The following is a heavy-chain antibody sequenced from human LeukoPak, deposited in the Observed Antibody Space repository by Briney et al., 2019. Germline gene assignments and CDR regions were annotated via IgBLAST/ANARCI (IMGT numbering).Heavy chain of an antibody. V-gene: IGHV1-2*02. Sequence: ASVKVSCKASGYTFTGYYMHWVRQAPGQGLEWMGWINPNSGGTNYAQKFQGRVTMTRDTSISTAYMELSRLRSDDTAVYYCARDRGYCSSTSCSTGSNLNWFDPWGQGTLVTVSS. CDR3: ARDRGYCSSTSCSTGSNLNWFDP. D-gene: IGHD2-2*01. CDR2: INPNSGGT. J-gene: IGHJ5*02. CDR1: GYTFTGYY.